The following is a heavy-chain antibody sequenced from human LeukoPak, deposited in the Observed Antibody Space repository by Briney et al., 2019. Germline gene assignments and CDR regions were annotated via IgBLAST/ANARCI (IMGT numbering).Heavy chain of an antibody. Sequence: QTGGSLRLSCAASGFTFDDYAMHWVRQAPGKGLEWVSGISWNSGSIGYADSVKGRFTISRDNAKNSLYLQMNSLRAEDTALYYCAKAPRSKSYSSSSGWFDPWGQGTLVTVSS. J-gene: IGHJ5*02. CDR2: ISWNSGSI. CDR1: GFTFDDYA. V-gene: IGHV3-9*01. CDR3: AKAPRSKSYSSSSGWFDP. D-gene: IGHD6-13*01.